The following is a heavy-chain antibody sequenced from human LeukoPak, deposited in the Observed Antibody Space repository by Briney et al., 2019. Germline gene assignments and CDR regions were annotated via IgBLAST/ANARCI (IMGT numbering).Heavy chain of an antibody. D-gene: IGHD2-2*02. CDR1: GGSISSSSYY. CDR3: AREDIVVVPAAIRGDAFDI. J-gene: IGHJ3*02. V-gene: IGHV4-61*02. Sequence: PSETLSLTCTVSGGSISSSSYYWGWIRQPAGKGLEWIGRIYTSGSTNYNPSLKSRVTISVDTSKNQFSLKLSSVTAADTAVYYCAREDIVVVPAAIRGDAFDIWGQGTMVTVSS. CDR2: IYTSGST.